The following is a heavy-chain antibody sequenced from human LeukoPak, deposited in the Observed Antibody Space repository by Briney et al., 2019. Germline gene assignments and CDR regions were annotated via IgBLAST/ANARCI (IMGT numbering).Heavy chain of an antibody. CDR3: ARYYDSSGAFDY. J-gene: IGHJ4*02. Sequence: SETLSLTCTVSGGSISSYYWSWIRQPPGKGLEWIGYIYHSGSTYYNPSLKSRVTISVDRSKNQFSLKLSSVTAADTAVYYCARYYDSSGAFDYWGQGTLVTVSS. D-gene: IGHD3-22*01. CDR2: IYHSGST. CDR1: GGSISSYY. V-gene: IGHV4-59*12.